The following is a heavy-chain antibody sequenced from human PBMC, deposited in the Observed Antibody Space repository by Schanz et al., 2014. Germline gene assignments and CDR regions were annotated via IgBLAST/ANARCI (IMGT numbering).Heavy chain of an antibody. CDR1: GFTFSDYY. D-gene: IGHD6-19*01. V-gene: IGHV3-11*06. CDR2: ISGTTTYT. Sequence: QVQLVESGGGLVKPGGSLRLSCAASGFTFSDYYMSWIRQAPGKGLEWVSYISGTTTYTNYADSVKGRFTISRDNAKNSTFLQMDRLRAADTALYCCAVRGVVVAVAGTRADYWGQGTLVTVSS. CDR3: AVRGVVVAVAGTRADY. J-gene: IGHJ4*02.